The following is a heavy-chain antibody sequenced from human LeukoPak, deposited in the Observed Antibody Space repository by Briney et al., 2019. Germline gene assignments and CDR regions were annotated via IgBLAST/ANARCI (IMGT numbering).Heavy chain of an antibody. V-gene: IGHV3-30*02. CDR3: AKDLEMATILAFDI. D-gene: IGHD5-24*01. J-gene: IGHJ3*02. CDR1: GFTFSSYG. Sequence: PGGSLRLSCAASGFTFSSYGMHWVRQAPGKGLEWVAFIRYDGSNKYYADYVKGRFTISRDNSKNTLYLQMNSLRAEDTAVYYCAKDLEMATILAFDIWGQGTMVTVSS. CDR2: IRYDGSNK.